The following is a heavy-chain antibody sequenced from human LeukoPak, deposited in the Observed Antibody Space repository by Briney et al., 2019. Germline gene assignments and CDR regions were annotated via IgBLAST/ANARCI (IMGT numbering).Heavy chain of an antibody. D-gene: IGHD3-3*01. Sequence: GESLKISCKASGYIFTTYWIGWVRQLPGKGLEWMGIIYPGDSDTRYSPSFQGQVTISADKSINTAYLQWRSLKASDTAMYYCATNDFWSGYDYWGQGTLVTVSS. CDR3: ATNDFWSGYDY. V-gene: IGHV5-51*01. CDR1: GYIFTTYW. CDR2: IYPGDSDT. J-gene: IGHJ4*02.